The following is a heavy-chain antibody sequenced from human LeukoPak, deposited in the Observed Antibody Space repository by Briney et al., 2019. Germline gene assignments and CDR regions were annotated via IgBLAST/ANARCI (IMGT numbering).Heavy chain of an antibody. V-gene: IGHV4-59*01. CDR1: GGSISSYH. J-gene: IGHJ4*02. CDR3: ARVVASFGYPIDY. D-gene: IGHD2-15*01. Sequence: PSETLSLTCTVSGGSISSYHWSWIREPPGGGLEWIGYFYYSGSTIYNPSLKSRVTISVDTSKNQYSLKLSSMTAADTAVYYCARVVASFGYPIDYWGQGTLVTVSS. CDR2: FYYSGST.